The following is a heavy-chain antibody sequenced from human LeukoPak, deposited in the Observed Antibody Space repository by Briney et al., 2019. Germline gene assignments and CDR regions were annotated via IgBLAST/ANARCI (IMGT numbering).Heavy chain of an antibody. Sequence: PGGSLRLSCPASGFTFSSYAMSWVRQAPGKGLEWVSAISGSGGSTYYADSVKGRFTISRDNSKNTLYLQMNSLRAEDTAVYYCAKLVTGGYSYDYYYFDYWGQGTLVTVSS. CDR1: GFTFSSYA. J-gene: IGHJ4*02. V-gene: IGHV3-23*01. D-gene: IGHD5-18*01. CDR2: ISGSGGST. CDR3: AKLVTGGYSYDYYYFDY.